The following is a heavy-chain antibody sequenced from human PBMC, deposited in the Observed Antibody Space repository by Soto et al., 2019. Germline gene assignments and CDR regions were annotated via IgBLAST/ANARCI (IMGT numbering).Heavy chain of an antibody. D-gene: IGHD3-10*01. J-gene: IGHJ4*02. V-gene: IGHV4-39*01. CDR2: IYYSGST. Sequence: SETMSLTCTVSGGSISSSSYYWGWIRQPPGKGLEWIGSIYYSGSTYYNPSLKSRVTISVDTSKNQFSLKLSSVTAADTAVYYCARQGQFGELIFDYWGQGTLVTVSS. CDR3: ARQGQFGELIFDY. CDR1: GGSISSSSYY.